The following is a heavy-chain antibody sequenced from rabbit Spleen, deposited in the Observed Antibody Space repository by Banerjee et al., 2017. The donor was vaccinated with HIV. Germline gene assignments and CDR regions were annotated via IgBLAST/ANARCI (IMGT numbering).Heavy chain of an antibody. D-gene: IGHD1-1*01. Sequence: QEQLVESGGGLVKPGASLTLTCEASGFTFSEKAVMCWVRQAPGKGLTWIACINVVTGKAVYASWAKGRITFSKTSSTTVTLQMTRLTAADTATYFCARDTSSSFSSYGMDLWGPGTLVTVS. CDR3: ARDTSSSFSSYGMDL. CDR1: GFTFSEKAV. V-gene: IGHV1S45*01. J-gene: IGHJ6*01. CDR2: INVVTGKA.